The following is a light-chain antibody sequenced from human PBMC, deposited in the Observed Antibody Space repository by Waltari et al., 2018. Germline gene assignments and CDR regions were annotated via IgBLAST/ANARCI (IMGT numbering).Light chain of an antibody. J-gene: IGKJ1*01. Sequence: DIQMTQAPSTPPAAVGDRVTITGRASPSIDSWLAWYQQKPGKAPKLLIYDASSLERGVPSRFSGSGSGTEFTLTISSLQPDDFATYYCQQYNSDSQNFGQGTKVEIK. CDR1: PSIDSW. CDR2: DAS. V-gene: IGKV1-5*01. CDR3: QQYNSDSQN.